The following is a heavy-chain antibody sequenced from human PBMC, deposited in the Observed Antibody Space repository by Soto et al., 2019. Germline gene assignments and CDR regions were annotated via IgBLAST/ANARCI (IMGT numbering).Heavy chain of an antibody. V-gene: IGHV3-7*05. J-gene: IGHJ4*02. D-gene: IGHD3-22*01. CDR3: YPRTMYYYDSSINLGYYFDY. CDR1: GFTFSSYP. CDR2: IKQDGSEK. Sequence: GGSLRLSCAASGFTFSSYPMDWVRQAPGKGLEWVANIKQDGSEKYYVDSVKGRFTISRDNAKNSLYLQMNSLRAEDTAVYYDYPRTMYYYDSSINLGYYFDYWGQGTLVTVAS.